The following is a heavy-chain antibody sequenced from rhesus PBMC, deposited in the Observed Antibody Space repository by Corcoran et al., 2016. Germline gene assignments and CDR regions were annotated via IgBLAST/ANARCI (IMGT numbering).Heavy chain of an antibody. CDR1: GDSISRGYY. J-gene: IGHJ4*01. V-gene: IGHV4-99*02. CDR2: LIGRSVRT. Sequence: QVRLQESGPGLVKPSETLSLTCAVSGDSISRGYYWGWIRQPPGKGLEYIGYLIGRSVRTYFNPALRSRVTISKDTSKNQFSLRLNSVTAADTAVYYCAKDPAMAYWGQGVLVTVSS. D-gene: IGHD2-2*01. CDR3: AKDPAMAY.